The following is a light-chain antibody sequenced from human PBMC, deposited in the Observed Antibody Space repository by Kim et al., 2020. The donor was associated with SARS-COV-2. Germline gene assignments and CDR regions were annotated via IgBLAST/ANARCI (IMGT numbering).Light chain of an antibody. CDR3: QQSNNWLT. V-gene: IGKV3D-15*01. CDR2: GAS. J-gene: IGKJ4*01. Sequence: PGDTAVVSCRASQSVGASLAWYQQKRGQPPRLLMYGASTRAAGIPARFSGSGSGTDFTLTITGLQSEDFAIYFCQQSNNWLTFGGGTKVDIK. CDR1: QSVGAS.